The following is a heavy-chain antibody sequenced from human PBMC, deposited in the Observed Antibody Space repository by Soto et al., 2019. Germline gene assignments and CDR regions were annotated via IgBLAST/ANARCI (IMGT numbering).Heavy chain of an antibody. Sequence: QVQLVQSGAEEKKPGASVKVSCKASGYTFTSYAMHWVRQAPGQRLEWIGWIDAGNGNTKYSQKFQGRVTITRDTSAITAYMELSSLRSEDTAVYYCARDDDCISTSCQGRYGMDVWGQGTTVTVSS. J-gene: IGHJ6*02. V-gene: IGHV1-3*05. CDR1: GYTFTSYA. CDR2: IDAGNGNT. CDR3: ARDDDCISTSCQGRYGMDV. D-gene: IGHD2-2*01.